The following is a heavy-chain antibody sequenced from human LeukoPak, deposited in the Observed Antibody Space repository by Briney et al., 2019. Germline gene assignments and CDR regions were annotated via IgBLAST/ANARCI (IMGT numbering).Heavy chain of an antibody. D-gene: IGHD1-7*01. Sequence: ASVKVSCKASGYTFTSYAISWVRQAPGQGLEWMGGIIPIFGTANYAQKFQGRVTITADKSTSTAYMELSSLRSEDTAVYYCARPWRPGLIPGTFRRGNWFDPWGQGTLVTVSS. V-gene: IGHV1-69*06. CDR1: GYTFTSYA. CDR2: IIPIFGTA. CDR3: ARPWRPGLIPGTFRRGNWFDP. J-gene: IGHJ5*02.